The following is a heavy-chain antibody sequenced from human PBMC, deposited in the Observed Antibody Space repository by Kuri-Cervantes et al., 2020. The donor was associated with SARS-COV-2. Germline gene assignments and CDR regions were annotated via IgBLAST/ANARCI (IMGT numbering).Heavy chain of an antibody. D-gene: IGHD4/OR15-4a*01. J-gene: IGHJ3*02. CDR2: ITPFNGNT. Sequence: SVKVSCKASGDTFTYRFLHWVRQAPGQAPEWLGWITPFNGNTKYAQRFQDRVTITGDRSMNTAYMELNSLRSEDTAMYYCARSGPGAISREDGALDIWGQGTMVTVSS. CDR1: GDTFTYRF. V-gene: IGHV1-45*02. CDR3: ARSGPGAISREDGALDI.